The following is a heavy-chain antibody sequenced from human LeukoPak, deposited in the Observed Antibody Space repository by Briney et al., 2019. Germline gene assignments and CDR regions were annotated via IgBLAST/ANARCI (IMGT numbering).Heavy chain of an antibody. J-gene: IGHJ4*02. CDR1: GYTFTSYY. Sequence: ASVKVSCKASGYTFTSYYMHWVRQAPGQGLEWMGWISAYNGNTNYAQKLQGRVTMTTDTSTSTAYMELRSLRSDDTAVYYCARQYSVYGGTANYFDYWGQGTLVTVSS. CDR2: ISAYNGNT. V-gene: IGHV1-18*04. D-gene: IGHD4/OR15-4a*01. CDR3: ARQYSVYGGTANYFDY.